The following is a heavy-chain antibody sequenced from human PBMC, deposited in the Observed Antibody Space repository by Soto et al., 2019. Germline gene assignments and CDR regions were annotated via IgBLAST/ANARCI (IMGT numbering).Heavy chain of an antibody. D-gene: IGHD2-15*01. CDR2: IQHSGGT. V-gene: IGHV4-4*02. CDR1: GDSINAENW. Sequence: QVQLQESGPGVVKPSETLSLTCAVSGDSINAENWWTWLRQTPGKGLEWLAEIQHSGGTKYNPSLSGRVSISLDRPRNQFYLRLRSVTAADTAQYYCARDHCTGGNCYSNMGDWYFDLWGRGALVTVSS. J-gene: IGHJ2*01. CDR3: ARDHCTGGNCYSNMGDWYFDL.